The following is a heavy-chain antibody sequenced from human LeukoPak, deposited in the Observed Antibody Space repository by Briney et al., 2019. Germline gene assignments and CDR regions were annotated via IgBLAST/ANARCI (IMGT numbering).Heavy chain of an antibody. D-gene: IGHD2-21*02. CDR2: ISAYNGNT. J-gene: IGHJ5*02. V-gene: IGHV1-18*04. CDR3: ALHVLLFGWRNWFDP. CDR1: GYTFTGYG. Sequence: ASVKVSCKASGYTFTGYGISWVRQAPGQGLEWMGWISAYNGNTNYAQKLQGRVTMTTDTSTSTAYMEPRSLRSDDTAVYYCALHVLLFGWRNWFDPWGQGTLVTVSS.